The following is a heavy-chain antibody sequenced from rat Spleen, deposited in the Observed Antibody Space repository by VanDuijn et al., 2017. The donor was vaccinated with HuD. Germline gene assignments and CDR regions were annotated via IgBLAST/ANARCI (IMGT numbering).Heavy chain of an antibody. Sequence: EVQLVESGGGLVQPGRSMKVSCAASGFTFSNYYMAWVRQAPTKGLEWVASISYDGGTTYYRDSVKGRFTISRNNAKSTLYLQMESLRSEDTATYYCAKVELGYLDYWGQGVMVTVSS. CDR3: AKVELGYLDY. V-gene: IGHV5-20*01. CDR1: GFTFSNYY. D-gene: IGHD5-1*01. CDR2: ISYDGGTT. J-gene: IGHJ2*01.